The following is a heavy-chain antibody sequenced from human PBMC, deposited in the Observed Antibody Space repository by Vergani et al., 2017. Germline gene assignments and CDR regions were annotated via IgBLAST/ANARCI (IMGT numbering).Heavy chain of an antibody. CDR2: IYYSGST. D-gene: IGHD5-18*01. CDR3: ATDTAMARDAFDI. Sequence: QLQLQESGPGLVKPSETLSLTCTVSGGSISSSSYYWGWIRQPPGKGLEWIGTIYYSGSTYYNPSLKSRVTISVDTSKNQFSLKLSSVTAADTAVYYCATDTAMARDAFDIWGQGTMVTVSS. CDR1: GGSISSSSYY. J-gene: IGHJ3*02. V-gene: IGHV4-39*01.